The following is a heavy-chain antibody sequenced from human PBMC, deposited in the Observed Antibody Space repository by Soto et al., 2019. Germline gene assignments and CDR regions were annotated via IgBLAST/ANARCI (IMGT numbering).Heavy chain of an antibody. V-gene: IGHV4-30-2*01. CDR3: ARVPDR. J-gene: IGHJ5*02. CDR2: TYHSGST. CDR1: GGPISSGGYS. Sequence: QLHLQESAPGLVKPSQTLSLTCTFPGGPISSGGYSWSWIRQPPGKGLEWIGYTYHSGSTYYNPSLKSGVTVSVDRSMNQFSLKLSSVTAADTAVYYCARVPDRWGQGTLVTVSS.